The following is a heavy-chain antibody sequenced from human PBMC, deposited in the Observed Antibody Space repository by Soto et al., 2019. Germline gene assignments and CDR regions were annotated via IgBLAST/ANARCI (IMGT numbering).Heavy chain of an antibody. CDR1: GYTFTSYA. CDR3: AREGESYSGYADFDY. CDR2: INAGNGNT. J-gene: IGHJ4*02. D-gene: IGHD5-12*01. Sequence: ASVKVSCKASGYTFTSYAMHWVRQAPGQRLEWMGWINAGNGNTKYSQKFQGRVTITRDTSASTAYTELSSLRSEDTAVYYCAREGESYSGYADFDYWGQGTLVTVSS. V-gene: IGHV1-3*01.